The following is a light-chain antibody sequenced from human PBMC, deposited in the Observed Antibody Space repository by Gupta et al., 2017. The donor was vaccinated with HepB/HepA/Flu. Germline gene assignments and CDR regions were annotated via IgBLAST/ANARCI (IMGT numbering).Light chain of an antibody. V-gene: IGKV6-21*01. CDR3: QESNSLGGS. J-gene: IGKJ2*04. Sequence: EIVLTQSPDSQSVTPKEKVTLTCRAIESIAPGLHWNQQKPHQSPKLLIKYASQSSSGVPSRISGSGSGTDFTLTIEMLAPEDAAVYYIQESNSLGGSFGQGTKLEIK. CDR1: ESIAPG. CDR2: YAS.